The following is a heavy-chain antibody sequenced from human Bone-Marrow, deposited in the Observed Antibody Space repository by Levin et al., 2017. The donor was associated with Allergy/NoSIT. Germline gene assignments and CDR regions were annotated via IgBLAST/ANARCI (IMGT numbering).Heavy chain of an antibody. D-gene: IGHD5-18*01. V-gene: IGHV3-7*01. Sequence: GESLKISCAASGFTFSSYWMSWVRQAPGKGLEWVANIKQDGSEKYYVDSVKGRFTISRDNAKNSLYLQMNSLRAEDTAVYYCARDLRGYSYGYGFDYWGQGTLVTVSS. CDR1: GFTFSSYW. CDR2: IKQDGSEK. J-gene: IGHJ4*02. CDR3: ARDLRGYSYGYGFDY.